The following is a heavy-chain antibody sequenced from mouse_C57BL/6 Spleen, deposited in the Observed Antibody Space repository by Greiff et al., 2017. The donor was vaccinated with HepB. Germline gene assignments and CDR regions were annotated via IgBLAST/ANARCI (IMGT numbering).Heavy chain of an antibody. CDR1: GYTFTSYW. CDR3: ARSSPNWDHAMDY. V-gene: IGHV1-64*01. D-gene: IGHD4-1*01. Sequence: QVQLQQPGAELVKPGASVKLSCKASGYTFTSYWMHWVKQRPGQGLEWIGMIHPNSGSTNYNEKFKSKATLTVDKSSSTAYMQLSSLTSEDSAVYYCARSSPNWDHAMDYWGQGTSVTVSS. J-gene: IGHJ4*01. CDR2: IHPNSGST.